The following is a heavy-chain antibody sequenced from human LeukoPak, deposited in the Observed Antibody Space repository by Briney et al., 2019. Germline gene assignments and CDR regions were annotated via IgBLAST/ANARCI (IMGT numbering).Heavy chain of an antibody. CDR1: GFSLSTSGVG. CDR3: ARDLNCDYVWGSYRLFDI. CDR2: IYWDDDK. V-gene: IGHV2-5*02. D-gene: IGHD3-16*02. J-gene: IGHJ3*02. Sequence: SGPTLVNPTQTLTLTCTFSGFSLSTSGVGVGWIRQPPGKALEWLALIYWDDDKRYSPSLKSRLTITKDTSKNQVVLTMTNMDPVDTATYYCARDLNCDYVWGSYRLFDIWGQGTMVTVSS.